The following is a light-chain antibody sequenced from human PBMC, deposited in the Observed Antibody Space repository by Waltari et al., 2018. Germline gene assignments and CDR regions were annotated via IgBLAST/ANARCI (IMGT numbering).Light chain of an antibody. Sequence: QSALTQPASLSGSPGPSITISCTGTSSDVWTYNFSSWYQQNPGKAPKLMIYEGNKRPSGVSNRFSGSKAGNTASLTISGLQAEDEADYYCYSYAGSGTWVFGGGTKLTVL. CDR1: SSDVWTYNF. CDR3: YSYAGSGTWV. J-gene: IGLJ3*02. CDR2: EGN. V-gene: IGLV2-23*01.